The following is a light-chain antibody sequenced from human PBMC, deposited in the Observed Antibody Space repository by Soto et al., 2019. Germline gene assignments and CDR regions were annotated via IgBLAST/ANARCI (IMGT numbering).Light chain of an antibody. J-gene: IGKJ3*01. CDR1: QGISND. CDR3: QQYDNHPRT. V-gene: IGKV1-33*01. Sequence: DIQMTQSPSSLSASVGDRVTITCQASQGISNDLNWYQQKPGKAPKLLIYDASNLQTGVPSRFSGSGSGTDFTLTISSLQPEDIATYYCQQYDNHPRTFGPGTKVDIK. CDR2: DAS.